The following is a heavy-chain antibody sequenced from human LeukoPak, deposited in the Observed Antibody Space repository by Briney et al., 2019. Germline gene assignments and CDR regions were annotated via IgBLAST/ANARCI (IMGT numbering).Heavy chain of an antibody. CDR3: ARVATTSSKWSLDY. J-gene: IGHJ4*02. V-gene: IGHV3-74*01. D-gene: IGHD2-2*01. CDR2: SNSDGSTT. CDR1: GFTFSAYW. Sequence: GGSLRLSCAASGFTFSAYWMHWVRQSPGKGLIWVARSNSDGSTTDYADSVKGRFTISRDIAKSTLYLQMDSLRAEDTAVYYCARVATTSSKWSLDYWGQGTLVTVSS.